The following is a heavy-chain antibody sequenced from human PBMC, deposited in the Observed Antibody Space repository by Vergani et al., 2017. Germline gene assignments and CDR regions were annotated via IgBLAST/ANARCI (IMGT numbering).Heavy chain of an antibody. CDR3: ARSQGDYWYFDL. Sequence: QVRLEESGPGLVKPSETLSLTCSVSGYSIGSGFYWAWIRQSPGEGLQWLTSIHYRGKTYHNPSLKSRVSVSLDTSKNRFSLNLTSVTATDTAVYYCARSQGDYWYFDLWGPGSLVTVSS. J-gene: IGHJ2*01. CDR1: GYSIGSGFY. D-gene: IGHD2-21*01. CDR2: IHYRGKT. V-gene: IGHV4-38-2*01.